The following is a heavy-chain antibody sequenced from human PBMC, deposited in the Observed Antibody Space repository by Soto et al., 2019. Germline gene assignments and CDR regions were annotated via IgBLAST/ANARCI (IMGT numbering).Heavy chain of an antibody. V-gene: IGHV4-34*01. CDR1: GGSFSGYY. D-gene: IGHD6-13*01. J-gene: IGHJ6*02. Sequence: SETLSLTCAVYGGSFSGYYWSWIRQPPGKGLEWIGEINHSGSTNYNPSLTSRVTISVDTSKNQFSIKLSSVTAADTAVYYCARLIAAAGVSNYYYYYGMDVWGQGTTVTVSS. CDR3: ARLIAAAGVSNYYYYYGMDV. CDR2: INHSGST.